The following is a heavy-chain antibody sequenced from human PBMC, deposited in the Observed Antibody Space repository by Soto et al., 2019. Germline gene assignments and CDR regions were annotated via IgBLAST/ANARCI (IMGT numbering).Heavy chain of an antibody. CDR3: ARVGYDSSGYYFFDP. D-gene: IGHD3-22*01. J-gene: IGHJ5*02. CDR1: GYSFTSYW. CDR2: IYPGDSDT. Sequence: GESLKISCKGSGYSFTSYWIGWVRQMPGKGLEWMGIIYPGDSDTRYSPSFQGQVTISADKSISTAYLQWSSLKASDTAMYYCARVGYDSSGYYFFDPWGQGTLVTVSS. V-gene: IGHV5-51*01.